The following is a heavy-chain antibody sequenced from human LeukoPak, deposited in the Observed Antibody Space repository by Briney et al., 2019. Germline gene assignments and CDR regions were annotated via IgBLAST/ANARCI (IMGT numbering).Heavy chain of an antibody. Sequence: SETLSLTCTVSGGSISSYYWSWIRQPPGKGLEWIGYIYYSGSTNYNPSLKSRVTISVDTSKNQFSLKLSSVTAADTAVYYCARGFYGEYDYWGQGTLVTVSS. CDR3: ARGFYGEYDY. V-gene: IGHV4-59*01. J-gene: IGHJ4*02. CDR2: IYYSGST. CDR1: GGSISSYY. D-gene: IGHD4-17*01.